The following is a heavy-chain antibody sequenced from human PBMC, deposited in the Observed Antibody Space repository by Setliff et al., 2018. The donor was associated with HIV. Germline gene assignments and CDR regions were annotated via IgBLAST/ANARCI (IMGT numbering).Heavy chain of an antibody. J-gene: IGHJ4*02. CDR3: ARAGSAAASPLDY. CDR1: GASISRSSYY. V-gene: IGHV4-39*07. CDR2: IYYSGST. D-gene: IGHD6-6*01. Sequence: SETLSLTCTVSGASISRSSYYWGWIRQPPGKGLEWIGSIYYSGSTYYNPSLKSRVTISVDTSKNQFSLRLSSVTAADTAVYYCARAGSAAASPLDYWGQGTLVTVSS.